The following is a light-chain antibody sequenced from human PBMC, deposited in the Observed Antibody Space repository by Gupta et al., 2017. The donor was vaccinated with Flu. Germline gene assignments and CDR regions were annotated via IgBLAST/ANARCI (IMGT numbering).Light chain of an antibody. J-gene: IGLJ3*02. CDR2: ENG. CDR3: AAWDSSLIAGV. CDR1: SSNSGKNF. V-gene: IGLV1-51*02. Sequence: SSSNSGKNFVSWYHQLPGTAPKLLIYENGNRPSGIPDRFSGSKSGTSATLGITGLQTGDDAVYYCAAWDSSLIAGVFGGGTTLTVL.